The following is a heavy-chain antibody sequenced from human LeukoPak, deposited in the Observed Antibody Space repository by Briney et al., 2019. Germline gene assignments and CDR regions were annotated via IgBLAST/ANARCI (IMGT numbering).Heavy chain of an antibody. V-gene: IGHV3-49*03. Sequence: GGSLRLSCTASGFTFGDYAMSWFRQAPGKGLERGGFIRSKAYGGTTEYAASVKGRFTISRDDSKSIAYRQMNSLKTEDTAVYYCTRDCTNGVCYAPDFDYWGQGTLVTVSS. D-gene: IGHD2-8*01. CDR1: GFTFGDYA. CDR2: IRSKAYGGTT. CDR3: TRDCTNGVCYAPDFDY. J-gene: IGHJ4*02.